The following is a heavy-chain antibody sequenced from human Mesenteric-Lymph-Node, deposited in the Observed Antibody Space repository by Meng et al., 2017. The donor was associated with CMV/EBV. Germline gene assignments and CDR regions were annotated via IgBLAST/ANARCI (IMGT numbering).Heavy chain of an antibody. J-gene: IGHJ6*02. CDR3: ATDTGSYGMGV. CDR2: IYYNGYT. Sequence: LRLSCTVSGGSTNSGDYYWSWVRQHPGKGLEWIGYIYYNGYTSYNPSLKGRLTISLDTSKNQFSLKLSSVTAADTAVYYCATDTGSYGMGVWGQGTSVTVSS. D-gene: IGHD1-14*01. CDR1: GGSTNSGDYY. V-gene: IGHV4-31*03.